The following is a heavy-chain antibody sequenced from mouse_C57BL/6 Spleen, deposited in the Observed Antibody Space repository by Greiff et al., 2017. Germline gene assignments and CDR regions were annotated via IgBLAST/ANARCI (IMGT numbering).Heavy chain of an antibody. V-gene: IGHV1-19*01. CDR3: ARGGASTGDY. CDR1: GYTFTDYY. D-gene: IGHD1-1*01. CDR2: INPYNGGT. J-gene: IGHJ4*01. Sequence: EVQLQQSGPVLVKPGASVKMSCKASGYTFTDYYMNWVKQSHGKSLEWIGVINPYNGGTSYNQKFKGKATLTVDKSSSTAYMELNGLTSEDSAVYDCARGGASTGDYWGQGTSVTVSS.